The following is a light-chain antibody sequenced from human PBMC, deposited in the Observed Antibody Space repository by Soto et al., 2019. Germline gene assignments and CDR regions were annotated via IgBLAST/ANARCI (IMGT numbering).Light chain of an antibody. J-gene: IGKJ5*01. V-gene: IGKV3-15*01. CDR2: GAS. Sequence: EIVITQSPSTLSVSPGERVTLSCRARQSVGSNLAWYQQKPGQAPRLLIYGASTRATGTPARFSGSGSGTEFTLTISILQSEDFAVYDCQQYKSWPPITFGQGTRLEI. CDR3: QQYKSWPPIT. CDR1: QSVGSN.